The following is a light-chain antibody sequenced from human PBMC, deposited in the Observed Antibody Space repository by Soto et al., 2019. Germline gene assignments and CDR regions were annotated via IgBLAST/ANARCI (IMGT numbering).Light chain of an antibody. CDR1: QSVSSNS. Sequence: EIVLTQSPGTLALSPGERATLSCRASQSVSSNSLTWYQQKPGQAPRLLIHGASSRATGIPDRFSGSGSGTDFTLTISRLEPEDFAVYYCQQYGSSPFTFGPGTKVDIK. J-gene: IGKJ3*01. CDR2: GAS. CDR3: QQYGSSPFT. V-gene: IGKV3-20*01.